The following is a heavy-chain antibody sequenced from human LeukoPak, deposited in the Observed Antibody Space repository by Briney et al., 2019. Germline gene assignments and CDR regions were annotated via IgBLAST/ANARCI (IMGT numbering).Heavy chain of an antibody. J-gene: IGHJ6*03. Sequence: GGSLRLSCAASGFTFSSYWMSWVRQAPGKGLEWVANIKQDGSEKYYVDSVKGRFTISRDNAKNSLYLQMNSLRAEDTAVYYCARDYLKWELKGVNMVHYYYMDVWGKGTTVTVSS. D-gene: IGHD1-26*01. CDR3: ARDYLKWELKGVNMVHYYYMDV. CDR2: IKQDGSEK. CDR1: GFTFSSYW. V-gene: IGHV3-7*01.